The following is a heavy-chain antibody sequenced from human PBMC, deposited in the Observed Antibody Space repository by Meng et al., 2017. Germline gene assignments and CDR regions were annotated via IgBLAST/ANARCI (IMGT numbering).Heavy chain of an antibody. Sequence: QVQLVQSGAEVKKPGSSVKVSCKASGGTFSSYAISWVRQAPGQGLEWMGWINAYNGYTDYAQKFLGRVTLTTDTSTNTGYMELRSLTSDDTAVYYCATRGNPYLDCWGQGTLVTVSS. CDR2: INAYNGYT. J-gene: IGHJ4*02. CDR1: GGTFSSYA. CDR3: ATRGNPYLDC. V-gene: IGHV1-18*01.